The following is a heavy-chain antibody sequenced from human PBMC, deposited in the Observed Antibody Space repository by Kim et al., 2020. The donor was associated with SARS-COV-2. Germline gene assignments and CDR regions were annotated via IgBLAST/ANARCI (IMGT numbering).Heavy chain of an antibody. CDR3: ARRAAEAGDLIDY. V-gene: IGHV4-39*01. J-gene: IGHJ4*02. Sequence: SETLSLTCTVSGGSISSSSYYWGWIRQPPVKGLEWIGSIYYSGSTYYNPSLKSRVTISVDTSKNQFSRKLRSVTAADTAVYYCARRAAEAGDLIDYWGQGTLVTVSS. CDR1: GGSISSSSYY. D-gene: IGHD6-13*01. CDR2: IYYSGST.